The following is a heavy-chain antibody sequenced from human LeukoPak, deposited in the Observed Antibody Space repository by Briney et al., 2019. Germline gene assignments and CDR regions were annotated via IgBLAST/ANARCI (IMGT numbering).Heavy chain of an antibody. V-gene: IGHV3-23*01. CDR3: ARGSRASRPYYFDF. CDR1: GFSFNNYA. J-gene: IGHJ4*02. Sequence: PGGSLRLSCAACGFSFNNYAMSWVRQAPGKGLEWVSAITGGGDDTYHADSVKGRFTISRDNSMNTLYLQMNSLTVDDSAIYPCARGSRASRPYYFDFWGQGTLVTVSS. D-gene: IGHD3-10*01. CDR2: ITGGGDDT.